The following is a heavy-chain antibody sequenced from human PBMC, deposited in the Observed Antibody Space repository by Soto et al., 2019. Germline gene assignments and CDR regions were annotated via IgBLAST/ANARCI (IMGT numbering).Heavy chain of an antibody. CDR1: GFTFSSYS. CDR3: ARDSSPYYYGSGSYFGGDY. V-gene: IGHV3-21*01. J-gene: IGHJ4*02. D-gene: IGHD3-10*01. CDR2: ISSSSSYI. Sequence: PGGSLRLSCAAPGFTFSSYSMNWVRQAPGKGLEWVSSISSSSSYIYYADSVKGRFTISRDNAKNSLYLQMNSLRAEDTAVYYCARDSSPYYYGSGSYFGGDYWGQGTLVTVSS.